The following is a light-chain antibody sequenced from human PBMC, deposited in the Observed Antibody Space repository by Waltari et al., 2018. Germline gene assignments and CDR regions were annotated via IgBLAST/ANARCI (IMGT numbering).Light chain of an antibody. V-gene: IGLV4-69*01. CDR1: SGHSTNV. CDR2: VLSDGSH. Sequence: QLVLPQSPSASASLGASVKLTCTLSSGHSTNVVAWLQQQPEKGPRFLMKVLSDGSHTKGDEIPDRFSGSSSGAERYLTISSLQSEDETDYYCQTGGHGTWVFGGGTKLTVL. CDR3: QTGGHGTWV. J-gene: IGLJ3*02.